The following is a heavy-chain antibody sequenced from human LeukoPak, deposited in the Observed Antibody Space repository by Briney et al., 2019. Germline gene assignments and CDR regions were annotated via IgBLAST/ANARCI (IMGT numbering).Heavy chain of an antibody. Sequence: KPSETLSLTCTVSGGSISSSSYYWGWIRQPPGKGLEWIGRIYYSGSTYYNPSLKSRVTISVDTSKNQFSLKLSSVTAADTAVYYCARLLLWFGELLFGYFDYWGQGTLVTVSS. D-gene: IGHD3-10*01. V-gene: IGHV4-39*01. J-gene: IGHJ4*02. CDR2: IYYSGST. CDR3: ARLLLWFGELLFGYFDY. CDR1: GGSISSSSYY.